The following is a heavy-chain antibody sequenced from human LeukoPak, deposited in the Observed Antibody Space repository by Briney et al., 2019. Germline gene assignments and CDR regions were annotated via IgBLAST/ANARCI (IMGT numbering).Heavy chain of an antibody. CDR3: YYDILTGCDPGPE. CDR2: IIGSGGST. Sequence: PGGSLRLSCAASGFTFSSYAMSWVRQAPGKGLEWVSGIIGSGGSTYYADSVKGRFTFSIDNSKNTLYLQMNSLRAEDTAVYYCYYDILTGCDPGPEWGQGTLVTVSS. D-gene: IGHD3-9*01. CDR1: GFTFSSYA. J-gene: IGHJ4*02. V-gene: IGHV3-23*01.